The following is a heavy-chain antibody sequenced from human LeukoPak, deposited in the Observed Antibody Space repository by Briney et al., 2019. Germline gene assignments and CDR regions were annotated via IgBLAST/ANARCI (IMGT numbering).Heavy chain of an antibody. CDR2: IYSGGST. CDR3: ARAPYYYDSSGLYYYMDV. V-gene: IGHV3-53*01. D-gene: IGHD3-22*01. Sequence: PGGSLRLSCAASGFTVSSNYMSWVRQAPGKGLEWVSVIYSGGSTYYADSVKGRFTISRDNSKNTLYLQMNSLRAEDTAVYYCARAPYYYDSSGLYYYMDVWGKGTTVTVSS. J-gene: IGHJ6*03. CDR1: GFTVSSNY.